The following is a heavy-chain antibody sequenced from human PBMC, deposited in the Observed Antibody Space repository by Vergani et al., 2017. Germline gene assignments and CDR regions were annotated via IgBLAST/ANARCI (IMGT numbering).Heavy chain of an antibody. J-gene: IGHJ6*02. V-gene: IGHV3-30*02. CDR2: IRFDESYE. CDR3: AQHSVHYYAMDV. Sequence: QGQLVESGGGVVQPGGSLRLSCAASAFAFKDYGMHWVRLAPGKGLEWVAFIRFDESYEDYADSVKGRFTISRDNSKSTLYLQMNSLTTEDTAVYYWAQHSVHYYAMDVWGQGTTVTVSS. CDR1: AFAFKDYG.